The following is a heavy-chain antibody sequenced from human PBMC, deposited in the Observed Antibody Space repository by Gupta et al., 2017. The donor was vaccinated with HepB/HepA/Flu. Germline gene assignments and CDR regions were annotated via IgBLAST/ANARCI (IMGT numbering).Heavy chain of an antibody. D-gene: IGHD3-16*01. Sequence: GYNFIGYSIHWVRQAPGQSLEWMGWINGGNDKSEYSQKFQGRVIFTRDTSASTAYMELSSLRSEDTAVYFCARVRGESYYYGMDVWGQGTTVTVSS. V-gene: IGHV1-3*01. CDR3: ARVRGESYYYGMDV. CDR2: INGGNDKS. CDR1: GYNFIGYS. J-gene: IGHJ6*02.